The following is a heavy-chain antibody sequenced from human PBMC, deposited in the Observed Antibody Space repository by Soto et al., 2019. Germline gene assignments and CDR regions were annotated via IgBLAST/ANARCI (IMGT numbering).Heavy chain of an antibody. V-gene: IGHV3-30*18. D-gene: IGHD1-26*01. J-gene: IGHJ4*02. CDR3: AKDCGVGAKPGGDY. Sequence: QVQLVESGGGVVQPGRSLRLSCAASGFTFSSYGMQRVRQAPDKGLEWVAVISYDGSNKYYADSVKGRFTISRDNSKNTLYLQTNSLRAEDTAVYYCAKDCGVGAKPGGDYWGQGTLVTVSS. CDR1: GFTFSSYG. CDR2: ISYDGSNK.